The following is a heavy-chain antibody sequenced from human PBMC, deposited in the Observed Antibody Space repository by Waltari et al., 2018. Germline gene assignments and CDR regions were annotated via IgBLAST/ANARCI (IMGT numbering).Heavy chain of an antibody. D-gene: IGHD3-10*01. V-gene: IGHV3-23*04. CDR2: VSGAGGGT. CDR3: AKEGTYGSGSLYFFDY. J-gene: IGHJ4*02. Sequence: EVQLVESGGGWIQPGGSLRLSCAASGFTFCPYAISWVRQAPGKGLEWVSAVSGAGGGTYYADSVTGRFTISRDNSKNTLYLQMNSLRAEDTAVYYCAKEGTYGSGSLYFFDYWGQGTVVTVSS. CDR1: GFTFCPYA.